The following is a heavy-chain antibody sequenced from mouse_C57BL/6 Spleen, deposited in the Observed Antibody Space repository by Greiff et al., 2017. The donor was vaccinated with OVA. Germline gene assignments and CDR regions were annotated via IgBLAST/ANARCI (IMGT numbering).Heavy chain of an antibody. CDR1: GYTFTSYW. CDR2: IYPGSGST. J-gene: IGHJ2*01. CDR3: ARKGYGSSYYFDY. V-gene: IGHV1-55*01. D-gene: IGHD1-1*01. Sequence: QVQLQQPGAELVKPGASVKMSCKASGYTFTSYWITWVKQRPGQGLEWIGDIYPGSGSTTYNEKFKGKATLTVDTSSSTAYMQLSSLTSEDSAVYYCARKGYGSSYYFDYWGQGTTLTVSS.